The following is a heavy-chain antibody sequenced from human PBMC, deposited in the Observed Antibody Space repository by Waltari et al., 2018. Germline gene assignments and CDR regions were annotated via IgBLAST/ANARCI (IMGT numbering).Heavy chain of an antibody. J-gene: IGHJ4*02. V-gene: IGHV4-39*01. CDR2: IYYSGST. CDR3: ASLRYCSGGSCYGFDY. D-gene: IGHD2-15*01. Sequence: QLQLQESGPGLVKPSETLSLTCTVSGGSISSSSYYWGWIHQPPGKGLEWIGSIYYSGSTYYNPSLKSRVTISVDTSKNQFSLKLSSVTAADTAVYYCASLRYCSGGSCYGFDYWGQGTLVTVSS. CDR1: GGSISSSSYY.